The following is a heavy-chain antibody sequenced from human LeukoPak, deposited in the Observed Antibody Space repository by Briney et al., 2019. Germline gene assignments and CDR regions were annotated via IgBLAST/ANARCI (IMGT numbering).Heavy chain of an antibody. J-gene: IGHJ4*02. CDR1: GFTFSSYA. CDR3: ARGRIAAAALDY. V-gene: IGHV3-30-3*01. D-gene: IGHD6-13*01. CDR2: ISYDGSNK. Sequence: GGSLRLSCAASGFTFSSYAMHWVRQAPGKGLEWVAVISYDGSNKYYADSVKGRFTISRDNSKNTLYLQMNSLRAEDTAVYYCARGRIAAAALDYWGQGALVTVSS.